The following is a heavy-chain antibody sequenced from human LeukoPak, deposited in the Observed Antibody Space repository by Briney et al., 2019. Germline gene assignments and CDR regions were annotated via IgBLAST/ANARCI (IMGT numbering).Heavy chain of an antibody. V-gene: IGHV3-74*01. D-gene: IGHD3-10*01. J-gene: IGHJ4*02. CDR3: ARHYYGSGSHFDY. Sequence: GGSLRLSCAASGFTFNIYWMHWVRQAPGKGLVWVSRINSDGIIANYADSVKGRFTISRDNSKNTLYLQMNSLRVEDTAVYYCARHYYGSGSHFDYWGQGTLVTVSS. CDR2: INSDGIIA. CDR1: GFTFNIYW.